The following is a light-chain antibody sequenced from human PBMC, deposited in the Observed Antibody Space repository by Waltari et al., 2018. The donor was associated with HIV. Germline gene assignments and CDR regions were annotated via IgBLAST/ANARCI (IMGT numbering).Light chain of an antibody. Sequence: QSALTQPASVSGSPGQSITISCTGTSDLRPYHSVPWYQHHPGKPPKVIIYEVSNRPSGVSSRFSGSISGNTASLTISGLQAEDEADYFCSSYISSASPEFGGGTKVTVL. CDR2: EVS. CDR1: SDLRPYHS. CDR3: SSYISSASPE. J-gene: IGLJ3*02. V-gene: IGLV2-14*01.